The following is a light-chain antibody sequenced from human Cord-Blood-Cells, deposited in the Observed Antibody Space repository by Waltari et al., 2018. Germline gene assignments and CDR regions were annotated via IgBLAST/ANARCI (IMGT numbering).Light chain of an antibody. Sequence: DIQMTQSPSSLSASVGDRVTITCRASQGISNYLAWYQQKPGKVPKLLIYAAATFQSGVPSRFSGMGSGTDFTLTISGLQPEDVATYYCQKYNSAPPTFGQGTKVEIK. J-gene: IGKJ1*01. V-gene: IGKV1-27*01. CDR3: QKYNSAPPT. CDR1: QGISNY. CDR2: AAA.